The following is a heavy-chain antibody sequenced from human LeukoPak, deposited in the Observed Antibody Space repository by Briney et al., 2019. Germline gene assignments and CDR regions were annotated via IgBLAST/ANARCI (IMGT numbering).Heavy chain of an antibody. V-gene: IGHV4-59*12. D-gene: IGHD5-18*01. CDR3: ARDSHGYNYYYYYYMDV. Sequence: SETLSLTCTVSGGSISSYYWSWIRQPPGKGLEWIGYIYYSGSTNYNPSLKSRVTISVDTSKNQFSLKLSSVTAADTAVYYCARDSHGYNYYYYYYMDVWGKGTTVTVSS. CDR1: GGSISSYY. CDR2: IYYSGST. J-gene: IGHJ6*03.